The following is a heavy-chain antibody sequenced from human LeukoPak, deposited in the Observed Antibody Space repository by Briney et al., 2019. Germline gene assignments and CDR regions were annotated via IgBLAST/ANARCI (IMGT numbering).Heavy chain of an antibody. V-gene: IGHV6-1*01. Sequence: SQTLSLTCAISGDTVSSNTAAWIWIRQSPSRGLECLGRTYYRSKGYTEYAVSVKSRMTINADTSKNQFSLKLSSVTAADTAVYYCARITPLTGDIVVVPAASGWFDPWGQGTLVTVSS. CDR3: ARITPLTGDIVVVPAASGWFDP. CDR1: GDTVSSNTAA. CDR2: TYYRSKGYT. D-gene: IGHD2-2*01. J-gene: IGHJ5*02.